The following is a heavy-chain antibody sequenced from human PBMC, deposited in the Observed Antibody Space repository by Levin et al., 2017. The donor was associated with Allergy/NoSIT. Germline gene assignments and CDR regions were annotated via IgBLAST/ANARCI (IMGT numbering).Heavy chain of an antibody. Sequence: PGGSLRLSCAASGFTFSDSAIHWVRQASGKGLEWVGHIRSEANSYATAYSSSLKGRFTISRDDSKNTAYLLMNSLKTEDTAMYYCTSHLGDYFVSFHYWGQGALVTVSS. V-gene: IGHV3-73*01. CDR1: GFTFSDSA. CDR3: TSHLGDYFVSFHY. J-gene: IGHJ4*02. CDR2: IRSEANSYAT. D-gene: IGHD3-16*01.